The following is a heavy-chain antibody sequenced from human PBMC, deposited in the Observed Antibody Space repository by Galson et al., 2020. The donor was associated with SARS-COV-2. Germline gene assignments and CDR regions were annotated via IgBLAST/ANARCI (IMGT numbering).Heavy chain of an antibody. J-gene: IGHJ4*02. CDR3: ARVSSGSYYGWCDY. V-gene: IGHV3-30-3*01. D-gene: IGHD1-26*01. Sequence: TGGSLRLSCAASGFTFSSYAMHWVRQAPGKGLEWVAVISYDGSNKYYADSVKGRFTISSDNSKNTLYLQMNSLRAEDTAGYYCARVSSGSYYGWCDYWGQGTLVTVSS. CDR1: GFTFSSYA. CDR2: ISYDGSNK.